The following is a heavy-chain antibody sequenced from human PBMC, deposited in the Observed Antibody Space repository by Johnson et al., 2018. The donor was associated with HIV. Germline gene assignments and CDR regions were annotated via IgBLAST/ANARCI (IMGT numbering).Heavy chain of an antibody. CDR3: ARGGTYNWSPDRIGNAFDI. V-gene: IGHV3-11*04. Sequence: QVQLVESGGGLVQPGGSLRLSCVASGFVFSDSHMSWIRQAPGKGLEWISYLSSGGSSIYYADSVRGRFTISRDNAKKSLFLQLSRLRAGDTGVYYCARGGTYNWSPDRIGNAFDIWGQGTTVTVSS. J-gene: IGHJ3*02. CDR1: GFVFSDSH. CDR2: LSSGGSSI. D-gene: IGHD1-20*01.